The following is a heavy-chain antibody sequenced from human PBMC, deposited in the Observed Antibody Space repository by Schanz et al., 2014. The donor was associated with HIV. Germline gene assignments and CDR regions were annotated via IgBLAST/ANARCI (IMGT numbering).Heavy chain of an antibody. CDR1: GFIFSTYG. D-gene: IGHD2-21*01. V-gene: IGHV3-NL1*01. Sequence: QIQLVESGGGVVQPGRSLRLSCAASGFIFSTYGMHWVRQAPGKGLEWVSVVYIGDSTFYANSVKGRFTISRDDSKNTLYLQMNSLRAEDTAMYYCAAGLIRYFFDYWGQGTLVTVSS. CDR3: AAGLIRYFFDY. CDR2: VYIGDST. J-gene: IGHJ4*02.